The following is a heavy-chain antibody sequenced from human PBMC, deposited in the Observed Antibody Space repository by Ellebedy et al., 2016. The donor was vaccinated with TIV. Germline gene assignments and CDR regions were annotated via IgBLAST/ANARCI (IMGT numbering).Heavy chain of an antibody. Sequence: GESLKISCQGSGYSFTSYWIGWVRQMPGKGLEWMGIIYPGDSDTRCSPSFQGQVTISADKSISTAYLQWSSLKASDTAMYYCARLNGQLGYCTNGVCIRIEGMDVWGQGTTVTVSS. CDR1: GYSFTSYW. V-gene: IGHV5-51*01. J-gene: IGHJ6*02. D-gene: IGHD2-8*01. CDR3: ARLNGQLGYCTNGVCIRIEGMDV. CDR2: IYPGDSDT.